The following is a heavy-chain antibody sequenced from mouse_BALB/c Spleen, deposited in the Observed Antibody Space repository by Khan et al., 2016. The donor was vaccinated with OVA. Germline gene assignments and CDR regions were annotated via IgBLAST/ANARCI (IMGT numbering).Heavy chain of an antibody. CDR3: ARRGQYGIFAY. J-gene: IGHJ3*01. Sequence: QVQLQQSGAELAKPGASVKMSCKASGYTFTTYWMHWVKQRPGQGLEWIGYIDPSTGYTEYNQKFKDKATLTTDKSSSTAYMQLSSRTSEDSAVYYCARRGQYGIFAYWGQGTLITVSA. CDR2: IDPSTGYT. CDR1: GYTFTTYW. D-gene: IGHD2-1*01. V-gene: IGHV1-7*01.